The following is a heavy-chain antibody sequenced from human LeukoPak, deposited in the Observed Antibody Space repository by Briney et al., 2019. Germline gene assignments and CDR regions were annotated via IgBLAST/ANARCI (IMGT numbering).Heavy chain of an antibody. J-gene: IGHJ4*02. CDR2: IYHSGST. CDR3: ARETTSPYSSSWPSFDY. Sequence: SGTLSLTCAVSGGSISSSNWWSWVRQPPGKGLEWIGEIYHSGSTNYNPSLKSRVTISVDTSKNQFSLKLSSVTAADTAVYYCARETTSPYSSSWPSFDYWGQGTLVTVSS. D-gene: IGHD6-13*01. V-gene: IGHV4-4*02. CDR1: GGSISSSNW.